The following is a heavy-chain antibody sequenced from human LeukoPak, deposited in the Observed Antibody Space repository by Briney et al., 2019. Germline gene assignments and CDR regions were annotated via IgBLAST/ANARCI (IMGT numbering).Heavy chain of an antibody. V-gene: IGHV1-18*01. CDR2: ISAYNGNT. CDR1: GYTFTSYG. D-gene: IGHD3-10*01. J-gene: IGHJ4*02. CDR3: AREISDYYGSGSYLL. Sequence: AASVKVSCKASGYTFTSYGISWVRQAPGQGLEWMGWISAYNGNTNYAQKLQGRVTMTTDTSTSTAYMELRSLRSDDTAVYYCAREISDYYGSGSYLLWGQGTLVTVSS.